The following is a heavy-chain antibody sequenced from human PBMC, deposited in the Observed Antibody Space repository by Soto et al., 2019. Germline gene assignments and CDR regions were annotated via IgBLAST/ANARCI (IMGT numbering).Heavy chain of an antibody. CDR2: ISSSGNTI. Sequence: GSLRLSCAASGFTFSSYSMNWVRQAPGKGLEWVSYISSSGNTIYNADSVKGRFTISRDSAKNSLYLQMNSLRDEDTAVYYCASGPSGAFDIWGQGTMVTVSS. V-gene: IGHV3-48*02. D-gene: IGHD3-10*01. CDR1: GFTFSSYS. CDR3: ASGPSGAFDI. J-gene: IGHJ3*02.